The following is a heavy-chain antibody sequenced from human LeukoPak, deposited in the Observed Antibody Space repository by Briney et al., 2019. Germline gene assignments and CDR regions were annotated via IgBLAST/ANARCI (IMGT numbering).Heavy chain of an antibody. D-gene: IGHD6-19*01. CDR3: ARTGYSSGWYGGFDI. Sequence: GESLKISCKGSGYRFTNYWIGWVRQMPGKGLEWMGIIYPGDSDTRYSPSFQGQVTISADKSITTAYLQWSSMTASDTAMYYCARTGYSSGWYGGFDIWGQGTLVSVSS. CDR1: GYRFTNYW. V-gene: IGHV5-51*01. CDR2: IYPGDSDT. J-gene: IGHJ3*02.